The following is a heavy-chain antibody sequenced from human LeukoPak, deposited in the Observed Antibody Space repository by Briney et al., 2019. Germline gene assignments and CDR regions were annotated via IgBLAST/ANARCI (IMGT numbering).Heavy chain of an antibody. J-gene: IGHJ3*01. V-gene: IGHV3-21*01. CDR2: ISSSSSYI. Sequence: GGSLRLSCAASGFTFSSYSMNWVRQAPGKGLERVSSISSSSSYIYYADSVKGRFFISGDIAKNSVSLHMNRLSVEDTAVYYCVAYKFLLSWSAFDFWGRGTMVTVSS. CDR3: VAYKFLLSWSAFDF. D-gene: IGHD6-13*01. CDR1: GFTFSSYS.